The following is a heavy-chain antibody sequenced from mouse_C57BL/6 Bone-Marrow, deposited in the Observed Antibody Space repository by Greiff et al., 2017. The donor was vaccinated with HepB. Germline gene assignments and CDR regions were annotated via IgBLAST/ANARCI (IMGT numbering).Heavy chain of an antibody. CDR1: GYTFTSYW. CDR2: IHPNSGST. J-gene: IGHJ4*01. V-gene: IGHV1-64*01. Sequence: VQLQESGAELVKPGASVKLSCKASGYTFTSYWMHWVKQRPGHGLEWIGMIHPNSGSTNYNEKFKSKATLTVDKSSSTAYMQLSSLTSEDAAVYDCARGGAHWAMDYWGRGTSVTVSS. D-gene: IGHD4-1*01. CDR3: ARGGAHWAMDY.